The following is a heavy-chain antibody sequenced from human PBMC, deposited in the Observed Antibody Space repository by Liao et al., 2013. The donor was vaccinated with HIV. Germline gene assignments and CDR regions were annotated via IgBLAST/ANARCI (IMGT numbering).Heavy chain of an antibody. CDR1: GGSISSYY. CDR2: VYASGXT. Sequence: QVHLQESGPGLVKPSETLSLTCTVSGGSISSYYWSWIRQPAGKGLEWIGRVYASGXTNYNPSLTSRVTMSVDTPKKQFSLNLSSVTAADTAVYYCAREGDFWSGDNDYWGQGTLVTVSS. J-gene: IGHJ4*02. V-gene: IGHV4-4*07. D-gene: IGHD3-3*01. CDR3: AREGDFWSGDNDY.